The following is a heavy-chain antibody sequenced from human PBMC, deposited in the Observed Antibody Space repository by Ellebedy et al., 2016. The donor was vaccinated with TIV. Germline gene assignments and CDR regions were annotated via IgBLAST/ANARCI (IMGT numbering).Heavy chain of an antibody. D-gene: IGHD3-22*01. V-gene: IGHV3-74*01. CDR3: ARGAPYESSGADY. CDR1: GFTFSGYW. Sequence: PGGSLRLSCAASGFTFSGYWMHWVRKVPGTGPEWVSRRDSDGSRTSYADTVRGRFTIPRDNAKNTLYLQMNSLRAEDTAVYYCARGAPYESSGADYWGQGTLVTVSS. J-gene: IGHJ4*02. CDR2: RDSDGSRT.